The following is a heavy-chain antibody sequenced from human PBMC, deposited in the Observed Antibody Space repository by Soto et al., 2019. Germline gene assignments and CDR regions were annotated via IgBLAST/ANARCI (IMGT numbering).Heavy chain of an antibody. J-gene: IGHJ6*02. D-gene: IGHD2-15*01. Sequence: SVKVSCKASGGTFSSYAISWVRQAPGQGLEWMGGIIPIFGTANYAQKFQGRVTITADESTSTAYMELSSLRSEDTAVYYCASTPHSRTLAAKYYYYYGMDVWGQGTTVTVSS. CDR3: ASTPHSRTLAAKYYYYYGMDV. CDR1: GGTFSSYA. V-gene: IGHV1-69*13. CDR2: IIPIFGTA.